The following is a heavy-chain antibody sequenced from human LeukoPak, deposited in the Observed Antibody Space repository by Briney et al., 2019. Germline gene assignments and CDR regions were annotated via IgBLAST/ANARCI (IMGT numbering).Heavy chain of an antibody. CDR3: ARGDRPGHDY. V-gene: IGHV4-34*01. D-gene: IGHD1-14*01. CDR2: INHSGST. Sequence: KPSETLSLTCAVYGGSFSGYYWSWNREPPGKGLEWIGEINHSGSTNYNPSLKSRATISVDTSKNQFSLKLSSVTAADTAVYYCARGDRPGHDYWGQGTLVTVSS. CDR1: GGSFSGYY. J-gene: IGHJ4*02.